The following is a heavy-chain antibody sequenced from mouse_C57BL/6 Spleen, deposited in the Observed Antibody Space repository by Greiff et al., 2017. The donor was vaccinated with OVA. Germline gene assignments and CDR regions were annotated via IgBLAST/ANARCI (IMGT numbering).Heavy chain of an antibody. J-gene: IGHJ4*01. CDR2: IWSGGST. Sequence: VQLQQSGPGLVQPSQSLSITCTVSGFSLTSYGVHWVRQSPGKGLEWLGVIWSGGSTDYNAAFISRLSISKDKSKSRVFLKMNGLQADDTAIYYCARPLDYWGQGTSVTVSS. CDR1: GFSLTSYG. CDR3: ARPLDY. V-gene: IGHV2-2*01.